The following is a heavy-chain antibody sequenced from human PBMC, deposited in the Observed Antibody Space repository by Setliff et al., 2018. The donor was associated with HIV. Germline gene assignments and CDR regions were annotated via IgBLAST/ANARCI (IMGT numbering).Heavy chain of an antibody. Sequence: ASVKVSCKASGYNFNTYYIHFIRQAPGHGLEWMGLINPSGGSTTYAQKFLGRVTLTRDTSTSTVYMELSSLRSEDTAVYYCARDQGFNDYVWGKYAFDIWGQGTMVTVSS. CDR3: ARDQGFNDYVWGKYAFDI. CDR2: INPSGGST. CDR1: GYNFNTYY. V-gene: IGHV1-46*02. J-gene: IGHJ3*02. D-gene: IGHD3-16*01.